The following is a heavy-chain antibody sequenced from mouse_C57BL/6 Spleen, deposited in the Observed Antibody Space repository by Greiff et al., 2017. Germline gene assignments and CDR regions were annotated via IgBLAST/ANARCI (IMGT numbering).Heavy chain of an antibody. V-gene: IGHV1-69*01. CDR1: GYTFTSYW. Sequence: QVQLKQPGAELVMPGASVKLSCKASGYTFTSYWMHWVKQRPGQGLEWIGEIDPSDSYTNYNQKFKGKSTLTVDKSSSTAYMQLSSLTSEDSAVYYCGRSGYGSSPAWFAYWGQGTLVTVSA. J-gene: IGHJ3*01. CDR2: IDPSDSYT. CDR3: GRSGYGSSPAWFAY. D-gene: IGHD1-1*01.